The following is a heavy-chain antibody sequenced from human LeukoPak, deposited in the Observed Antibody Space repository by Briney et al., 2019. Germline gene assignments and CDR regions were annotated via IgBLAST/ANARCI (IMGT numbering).Heavy chain of an antibody. D-gene: IGHD2-15*01. CDR1: GYSFTAYY. CDR3: ARGVGSSWFDP. V-gene: IGHV1-2*02. CDR2: INTNSGGT. J-gene: IGHJ5*02. Sequence: ASVKVSCKASGYSFTAYYTHWVRQAPGQGLEWMGWINTNSGGTNCAQKFQGRVTMTRDTSISTAYMEMSSLISDDTAVYYCARGVGSSWFDPWGQGTLVTVPS.